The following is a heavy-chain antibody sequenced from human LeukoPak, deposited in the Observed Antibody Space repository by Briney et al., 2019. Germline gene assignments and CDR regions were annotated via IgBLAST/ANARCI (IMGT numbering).Heavy chain of an antibody. Sequence: GGSLRLSCAASGFTVSSNYMTWVRQAPGKGLEWVSGIYSGGSTYYADSVKGRFTISRDNSKNTLYLQMNNLRAEDTAVYFCARGGTDGLDIWGQETMVTVSS. CDR1: GFTVSSNY. V-gene: IGHV3-66*01. J-gene: IGHJ3*02. D-gene: IGHD1-1*01. CDR3: ARGGTDGLDI. CDR2: IYSGGST.